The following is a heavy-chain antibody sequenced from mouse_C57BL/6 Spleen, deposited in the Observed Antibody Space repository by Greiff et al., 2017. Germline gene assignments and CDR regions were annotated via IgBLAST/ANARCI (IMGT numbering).Heavy chain of an antibody. Sequence: QVQLQQSGAELVRPGTSVKLSCKASGYTFTNYLIEWVKQRPVQGLEWIGVINPASGGTNYNEKFKDKATLTADKSSSTAYMQLSSLTSEDSAVYYCARLSSGYDDWGKGTTLTVSS. CDR3: ARLSSGYDD. V-gene: IGHV1-54*01. CDR1: GYTFTNYL. CDR2: INPASGGT. J-gene: IGHJ2*01. D-gene: IGHD3-2*02.